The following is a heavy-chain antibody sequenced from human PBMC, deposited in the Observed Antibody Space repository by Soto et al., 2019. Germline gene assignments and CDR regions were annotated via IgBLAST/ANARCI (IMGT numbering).Heavy chain of an antibody. CDR3: ARNRVRNQDRDSDSVWNSMDV. CDR1: GSSISSGGYY. CDR2: IYYSGST. D-gene: IGHD1-1*01. J-gene: IGHJ6*02. Sequence: PSETLSLPCIVSGSSISSGGYYWSSIRQHPGKGLEWIWSIYYSGSTYYNPSLKSRVTISVDTSKNQFSLNLSSVTTADPAVYYGARNRVRNQDRDSDSVWNSMDVWGQ. V-gene: IGHV4-31*03.